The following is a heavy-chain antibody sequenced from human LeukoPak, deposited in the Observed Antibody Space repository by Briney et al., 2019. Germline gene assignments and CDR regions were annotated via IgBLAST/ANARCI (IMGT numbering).Heavy chain of an antibody. CDR1: GITIRSSG. CDR3: AKDLSLGPTVTTGAFDI. V-gene: IGHV3-23*01. D-gene: IGHD4-17*01. J-gene: IGHJ3*02. Sequence: GGSQRLSCAASGITIRSSGMSWVRQAPGKGLEWVSGISASDGNTYYADSVKGRFTISRDNSKNTLYLQMNSLRAEDTAVYYCAKDLSLGPTVTTGAFDIWGQGTMVTVSS. CDR2: ISASDGNT.